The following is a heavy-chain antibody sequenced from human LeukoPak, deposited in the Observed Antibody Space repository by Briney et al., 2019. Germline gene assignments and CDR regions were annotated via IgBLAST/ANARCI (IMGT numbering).Heavy chain of an antibody. J-gene: IGHJ6*03. D-gene: IGHD1-1*01. V-gene: IGHV3-30*04. CDR2: ISYDGSNK. CDR1: GFTFSGSA. Sequence: GGSLRLSCAASGFTFSGSAMHWVRQAPGKGLEWVAVISYDGSNKYYADSVKGRFTISRDNAKNSLYLQMSSLRAEDTAVYYCARVPSWKGYMDVWGKGTTVTVSS. CDR3: ARVPSWKGYMDV.